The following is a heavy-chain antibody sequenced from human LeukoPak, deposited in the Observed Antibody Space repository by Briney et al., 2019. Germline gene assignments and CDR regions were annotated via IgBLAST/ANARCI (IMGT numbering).Heavy chain of an antibody. CDR3: AKDGSSWYNPIYYYGMDV. J-gene: IGHJ6*02. CDR2: ISYDGSNK. V-gene: IGHV3-30-3*01. D-gene: IGHD6-13*01. CDR1: GFTFSSYA. Sequence: QPGRSLRLSCAASGFTFSSYAMHWVRQAPGKGLEWVAVISYDGSNKYYAHSVKGRFTFSRDNSKNTLFLQMNSLRAEDTAVYYCAKDGSSWYNPIYYYGMDVWGQGTTVTVSS.